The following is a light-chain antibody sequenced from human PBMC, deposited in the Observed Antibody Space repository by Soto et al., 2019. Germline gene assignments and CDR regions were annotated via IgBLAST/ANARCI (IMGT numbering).Light chain of an antibody. CDR1: SSDVGGYDF. CDR2: EVS. Sequence: QSVLTQPPSASGSPGQSVTISSTRTSSDVGGYDFVSWYQQHPGKAPKLMIHEVSKRPSGVPDRFSGSKSGNTASLTVSGLQAEDEADYYCSSYAGSNNYVFGTG. V-gene: IGLV2-8*01. J-gene: IGLJ1*01. CDR3: SSYAGSNNYV.